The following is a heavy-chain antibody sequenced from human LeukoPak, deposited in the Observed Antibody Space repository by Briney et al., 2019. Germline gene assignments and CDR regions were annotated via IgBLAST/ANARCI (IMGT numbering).Heavy chain of an antibody. CDR1: GFTFSSYW. J-gene: IGHJ3*02. CDR3: AREGNPSAYYDFWSGYYTNDAFDI. D-gene: IGHD3-3*01. CDR2: IKQDGSEK. Sequence: GGCLRLSCAASGFTFSSYWMSWVRQAPGKGLEWVANIKQDGSEKYYVDSVKGRFTISRDNAKNSLYLQMNSLRAEDTAVYYCAREGNPSAYYDFWSGYYTNDAFDIWGQGTMVTVSS. V-gene: IGHV3-7*01.